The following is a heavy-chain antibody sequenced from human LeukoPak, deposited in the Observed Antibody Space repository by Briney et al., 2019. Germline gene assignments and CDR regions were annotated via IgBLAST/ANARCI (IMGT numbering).Heavy chain of an antibody. Sequence: GGSLRLSXAASGFTFSTYEMNWVRQAPGKGLEWVSYISSSGTVIYYADSVKGRFTISRDNAKKSLYLQMNSLRAEDTALYYCARDVAVAGANNWFDPWGQGTLVTVSS. CDR1: GFTFSTYE. CDR3: ARDVAVAGANNWFDP. CDR2: ISSSGTVI. D-gene: IGHD6-19*01. J-gene: IGHJ5*02. V-gene: IGHV3-48*03.